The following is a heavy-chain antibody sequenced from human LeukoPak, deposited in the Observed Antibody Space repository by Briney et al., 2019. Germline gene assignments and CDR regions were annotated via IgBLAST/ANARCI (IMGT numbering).Heavy chain of an antibody. D-gene: IGHD3-16*01. V-gene: IGHV3-43D*03. Sequence: PGRSLRLSCAASGFTFDDYAMHWVRQAPGKGLEWVSLISWDGGSTYYADSVKGRFTISRDNSKNSLYLQMNSLRAEDTALYYCARGRLQGMDVWGKGTTVTVSS. CDR3: ARGRLQGMDV. CDR2: ISWDGGST. J-gene: IGHJ6*03. CDR1: GFTFDDYA.